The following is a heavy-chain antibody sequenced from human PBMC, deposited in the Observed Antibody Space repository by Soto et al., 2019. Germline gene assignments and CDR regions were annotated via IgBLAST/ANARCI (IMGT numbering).Heavy chain of an antibody. CDR1: GGSISSSSYY. CDR3: ARQFDIVVVVAATAHTNNYYYVIDV. J-gene: IGHJ6*02. V-gene: IGHV4-39*01. Sequence: PSETLSLTCTVSGGSISSSSYYWGWIRQPPGKGLEWIGSIYYSGSTYYNPSLKSRVTISVDTSKNQFSLKLSSVTAADTAVYYCARQFDIVVVVAATAHTNNYYYVIDVSGRGTTVTVSS. D-gene: IGHD2-15*01. CDR2: IYYSGST.